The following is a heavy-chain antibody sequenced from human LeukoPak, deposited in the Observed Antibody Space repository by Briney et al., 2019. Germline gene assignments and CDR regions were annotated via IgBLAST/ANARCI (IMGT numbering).Heavy chain of an antibody. Sequence: SVKVSCKASGGTFSSYAISWVRQAPGQALEWMGRIIPIFGTANYAQKFQGRVTITTDESTSTAYMELSSLRSEDTAVYYCARGHSGSPSFDIWGQGTMVTVSS. V-gene: IGHV1-69*05. CDR3: ARGHSGSPSFDI. CDR1: GGTFSSYA. D-gene: IGHD1-26*01. J-gene: IGHJ3*02. CDR2: IIPIFGTA.